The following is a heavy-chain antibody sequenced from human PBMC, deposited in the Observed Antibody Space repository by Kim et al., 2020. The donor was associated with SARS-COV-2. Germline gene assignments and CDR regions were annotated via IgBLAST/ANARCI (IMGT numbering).Heavy chain of an antibody. J-gene: IGHJ4*02. CDR2: TYYRSKWYN. CDR1: GDSVSSNSAA. CDR3: ARDRGALLWFGESLSQGYYFDY. V-gene: IGHV6-1*01. D-gene: IGHD3-10*01. Sequence: SQTLSLTCAISGDSVSSNSAAWNWIRQSPSRGLEWLGRTYYRSKWYNDYAVSVKSRITINPDTSKNQFSLQLNSVTPEDTAVYYCARDRGALLWFGESLSQGYYFDYWGQGTLVTVSS.